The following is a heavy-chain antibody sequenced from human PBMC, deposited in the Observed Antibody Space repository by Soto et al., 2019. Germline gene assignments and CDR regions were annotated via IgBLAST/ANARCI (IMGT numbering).Heavy chain of an antibody. CDR1: GYTFTSYY. V-gene: IGHV1-46*01. Sequence: ASMKVSCKASGYTFTSYYMHWVRQAPGQGLEWKGKNNPSGGSTSYAQKLQGRINMNRDTSTSTVYMELSSLRSEDTAVYYCARDSRYCSGGSCYPHYYYYGMDVWGQGTTVTVSS. J-gene: IGHJ6*02. CDR2: NNPSGGST. D-gene: IGHD2-15*01. CDR3: ARDSRYCSGGSCYPHYYYYGMDV.